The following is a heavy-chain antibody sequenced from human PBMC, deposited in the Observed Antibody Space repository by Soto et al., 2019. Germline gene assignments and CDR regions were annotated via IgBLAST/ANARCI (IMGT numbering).Heavy chain of an antibody. J-gene: IGHJ3*01. V-gene: IGHV5-51*01. CDR3: ARAGVTGAFDC. CDR2: IYPGDSDT. Sequence: PGESLKISCKGSGYSFSSYWIGWVRQKPGKGLEWMGIIYPGDSDTKYSPSFRGQVTISADKSISTAYLQWSSLRASDTAMYYCARAGVTGAFDCWGQGKMVTVSS. CDR1: GYSFSSYW. D-gene: IGHD4-4*01.